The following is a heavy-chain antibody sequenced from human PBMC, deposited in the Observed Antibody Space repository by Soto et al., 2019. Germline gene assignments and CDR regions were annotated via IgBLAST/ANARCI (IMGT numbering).Heavy chain of an antibody. V-gene: IGHV1-69*13. D-gene: IGHD6-13*01. CDR3: AIIAAAGPPPFDY. CDR1: GGTFSSYA. J-gene: IGHJ4*02. Sequence: ASVKVSCKASGGTFSSYAISWVRQAPGQGLEWMGGIIPIFGTANYAQKFQGRVTITADESTSTAYMELSSLRSEDTAVYYCAIIAAAGPPPFDYWGQGTLVTVSS. CDR2: IIPIFGTA.